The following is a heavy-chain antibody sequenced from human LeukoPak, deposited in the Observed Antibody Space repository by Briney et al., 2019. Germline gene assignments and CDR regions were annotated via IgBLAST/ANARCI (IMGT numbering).Heavy chain of an antibody. CDR3: ARRYYYDSSGYYLAHDAFDI. J-gene: IGHJ3*02. Sequence: GESLKISCKGSEYRFNSYWISWVRQMPGKGLEWMGRIDPSDSYTNYSPSFQGQVTISADKSISTAYLQWGSLKASDTAMYYCARRYYYDSSGYYLAHDAFDIWGQGTMVTVSS. CDR1: EYRFNSYW. D-gene: IGHD3-22*01. CDR2: IDPSDSYT. V-gene: IGHV5-10-1*04.